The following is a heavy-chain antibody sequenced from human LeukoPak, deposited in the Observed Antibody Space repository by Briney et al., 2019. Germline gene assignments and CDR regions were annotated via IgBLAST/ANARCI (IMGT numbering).Heavy chain of an antibody. V-gene: IGHV5-51*01. CDR2: IYPGDSGT. J-gene: IGHJ6*03. D-gene: IGHD5-18*01. CDR3: ARRRGYSYGYYYYYMDV. CDR1: GYSFTSYW. Sequence: GESLKISCKGSGYSFTSYWIGWVRQMPGKGLERMGIIYPGDSGTRYSPSFQGQVTISADKSISTAYLQWSSLKASDTAMYYCARRRGYSYGYYYYYMDVWGKGTTVTVSS.